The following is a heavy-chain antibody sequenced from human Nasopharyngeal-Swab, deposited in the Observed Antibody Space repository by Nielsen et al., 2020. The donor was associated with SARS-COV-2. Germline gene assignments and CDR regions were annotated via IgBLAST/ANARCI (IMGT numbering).Heavy chain of an antibody. J-gene: IGHJ6*02. D-gene: IGHD6-13*01. Sequence: WIRQSPSRGLEWLGRTYYRSKWYNDYAVSVKSRITINPDTSKNQFSLQLNSVTPEDTALYYCARDGIAAAGYYYYYYGMDVWGQGTTVTVSS. CDR3: ARDGIAAAGYYYYYYGMDV. CDR2: TYYRSKWYN. V-gene: IGHV6-1*01.